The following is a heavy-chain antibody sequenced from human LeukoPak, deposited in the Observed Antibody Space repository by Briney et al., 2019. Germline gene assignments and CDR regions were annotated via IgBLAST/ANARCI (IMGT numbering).Heavy chain of an antibody. CDR2: IIPIFGTV. Sequence: SVKVSCKASGGTFSSYAISWVRQAPGQGLEWMGGIIPIFGTVNYAQKFQGRVTITADESTSTAYMELSSLRSEDTAVYYCARDQGRRVTTFFYWGQGTLDTVSS. J-gene: IGHJ4*02. D-gene: IGHD4-17*01. V-gene: IGHV1-69*01. CDR1: GGTFSSYA. CDR3: ARDQGRRVTTFFY.